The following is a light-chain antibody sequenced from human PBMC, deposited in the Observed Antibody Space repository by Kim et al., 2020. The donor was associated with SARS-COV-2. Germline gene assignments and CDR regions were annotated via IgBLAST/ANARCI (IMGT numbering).Light chain of an antibody. CDR2: QDS. J-gene: IGLJ1*01. V-gene: IGLV3-1*01. CDR1: KLGAKY. Sequence: SYELTQPPSVSVSPGQTASITCSGDKLGAKYACWYQQKPGQSPVLVIYQDSKRPSGIPERFSGSNSGNTATLTISGTQAMDEADYYCQAWDSSHYVFGTGTKVTVL. CDR3: QAWDSSHYV.